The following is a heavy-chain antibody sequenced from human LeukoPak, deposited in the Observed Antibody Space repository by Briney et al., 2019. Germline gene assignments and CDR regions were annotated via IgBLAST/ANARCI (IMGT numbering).Heavy chain of an antibody. J-gene: IGHJ4*02. Sequence: PSETLSLTCTVSGDSSSNSIYYWGWIRQPPGKGLEWIGSIDYGGSTYHNPSLKSRATISIDTSKNQFSLKLSSVTAADTAVYYCAREYILYRSGWFLDYWGQGTVVTVSS. D-gene: IGHD6-19*01. CDR2: IDYGGST. V-gene: IGHV4-39*07. CDR3: AREYILYRSGWFLDY. CDR1: GDSSSNSIYY.